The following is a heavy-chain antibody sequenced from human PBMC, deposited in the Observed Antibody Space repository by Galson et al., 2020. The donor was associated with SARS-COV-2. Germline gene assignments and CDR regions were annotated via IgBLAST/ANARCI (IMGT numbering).Heavy chain of an antibody. V-gene: IGHV4-39*07. Sequence: SETLSLTCSVFGGSITTSTNYWGWVRQTPGKGLEWIGSMYSSGNSYHNPSLKSRGTISLDTSTNQFSLRLSSVTAADTAVYYCARDRLGSDAFDVWGQGTMVTVSS. CDR1: GGSITTSTNY. J-gene: IGHJ3*01. D-gene: IGHD7-27*01. CDR2: MYSSGNS. CDR3: ARDRLGSDAFDV.